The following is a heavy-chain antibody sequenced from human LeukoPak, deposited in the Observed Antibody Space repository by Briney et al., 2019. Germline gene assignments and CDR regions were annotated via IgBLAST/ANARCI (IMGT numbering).Heavy chain of an antibody. CDR3: ATGHPPPAAGGST. J-gene: IGHJ5*02. CDR2: ISGSDGTT. D-gene: IGHD6-13*01. Sequence: PGGSLRLSCAASGFTFSAYAMSWVRQAPGKGLEWVSSISGSDGTTAYADSVEGRFTISRDNSKNTLYLQMNSLRAEDTAVYYCATGHPPPAAGGSTWGQGALVTVSS. CDR1: GFTFSAYA. V-gene: IGHV3-23*01.